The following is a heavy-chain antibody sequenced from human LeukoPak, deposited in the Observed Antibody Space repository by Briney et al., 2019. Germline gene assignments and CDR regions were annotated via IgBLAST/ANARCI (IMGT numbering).Heavy chain of an antibody. Sequence: ASVKVSCKASGYTFTSYGISWVRQAPGQGLEWMGWISAYNGNTNYAQKLQGRVTMTTDTSTSTAYMELRSLRSDDTAVYYCARAPPSYNSSWSYYFDYWGQGTLVTVSS. CDR2: ISAYNGNT. CDR1: GYTFTSYG. D-gene: IGHD6-13*01. J-gene: IGHJ4*02. V-gene: IGHV1-18*01. CDR3: ARAPPSYNSSWSYYFDY.